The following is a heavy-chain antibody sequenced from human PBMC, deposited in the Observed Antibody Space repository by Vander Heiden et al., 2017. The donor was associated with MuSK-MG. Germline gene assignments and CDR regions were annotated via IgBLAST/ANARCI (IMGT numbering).Heavy chain of an antibody. CDR2: ISSSSSTI. CDR1: GFTFSSYS. CDR3: ARRTFYIDY. D-gene: IGHD3-10*01. J-gene: IGHJ4*02. V-gene: IGHV3-48*04. Sequence: EVQLVESGGGLVQPGGSLRLSCAASGFTFSSYSMNWVRQAPGKGLEWVSYISSSSSTIDYADSVKGRFTISRDNAKNSLYLQMNSLRAEDTAVYYCARRTFYIDYWGQGTLVTVSS.